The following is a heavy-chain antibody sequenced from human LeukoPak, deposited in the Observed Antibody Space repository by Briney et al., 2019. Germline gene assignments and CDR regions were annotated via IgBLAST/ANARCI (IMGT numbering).Heavy chain of an antibody. CDR3: VKATGVRLEF. J-gene: IGHJ4*02. D-gene: IGHD2-8*01. Sequence: GGSLRLSCGAYGFTFSSHAMSWVRQTPGKGLEWVSTISGGGDSTFYADSVKGRFTVSRDNSKNTVFLQMDSLRAEDTALYYCVKATGVRLEFWGQGSLVTVSS. CDR2: ISGGGDST. CDR1: GFTFSSHA. V-gene: IGHV3-23*01.